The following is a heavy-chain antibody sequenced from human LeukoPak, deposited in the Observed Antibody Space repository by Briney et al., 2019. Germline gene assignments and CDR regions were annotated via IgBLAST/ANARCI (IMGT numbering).Heavy chain of an antibody. Sequence: GGSLRLSCAASGFTFSSYSMNWVRQAPGKGLEWVSSISSSSSYIYYADSVKGRFTISRDNAKNSLYLQMNSLRAGDTAVYYCARVEGNKVVITWLPDYWGQGTLVTVSS. J-gene: IGHJ4*02. CDR1: GFTFSSYS. D-gene: IGHD3-22*01. V-gene: IGHV3-21*01. CDR2: ISSSSSYI. CDR3: ARVEGNKVVITWLPDY.